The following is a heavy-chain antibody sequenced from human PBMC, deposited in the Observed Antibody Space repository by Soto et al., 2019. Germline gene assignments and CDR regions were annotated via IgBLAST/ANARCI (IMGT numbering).Heavy chain of an antibody. CDR3: ARERRDGHNVNY. CDR1: GFTFSSYS. J-gene: IGHJ4*02. CDR2: ISSSSTTI. Sequence: EVQLMESGGGLVQPGGSLRLSCVASGFTFSSYSMNWVRQAPGKGLEWISYISSSSTTIYYADSVKGRFTISRDDAKNSLYLQMNSLRDEDTAVYHCARERRDGHNVNYWGQGTLVTVSS. V-gene: IGHV3-48*02.